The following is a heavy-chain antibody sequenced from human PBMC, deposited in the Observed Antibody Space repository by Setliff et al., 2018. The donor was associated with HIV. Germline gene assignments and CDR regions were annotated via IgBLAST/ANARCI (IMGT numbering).Heavy chain of an antibody. Sequence: SVKVSCKASGGTFSSYAISWVRQAPGQGLEWMGGIIPIFGTANYAQKFQGRVTITADESTSTAYMELSSLRSEDTAVYYCARKYCTNAVCYKTGEFDYWGQGKLVTVSS. CDR2: IIPIFGTA. J-gene: IGHJ4*02. D-gene: IGHD2-8*01. CDR1: GGTFSSYA. V-gene: IGHV1-69*13. CDR3: ARKYCTNAVCYKTGEFDY.